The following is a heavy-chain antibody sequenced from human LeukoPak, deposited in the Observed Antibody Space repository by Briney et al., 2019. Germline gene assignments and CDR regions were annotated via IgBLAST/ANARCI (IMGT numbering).Heavy chain of an antibody. CDR1: GFTFSDYY. J-gene: IGHJ6*02. V-gene: IGHV3-11*01. CDR3: ASPYHTYYYGIDV. D-gene: IGHD2-2*01. Sequence: GGSLRLSCAASGFTFSDYYMSWIRQAPGKGLEWVSYISSSGSTIYYADSVKGRFTISRDNAKNSLYLQMNSLRAEGTAVYYCASPYHTYYYGIDVWGQGTTVTVSS. CDR2: ISSSGSTI.